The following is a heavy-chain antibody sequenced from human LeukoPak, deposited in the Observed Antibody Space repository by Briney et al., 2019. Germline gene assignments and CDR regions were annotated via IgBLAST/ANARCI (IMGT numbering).Heavy chain of an antibody. D-gene: IGHD6-13*01. J-gene: IGHJ4*02. Sequence: SETLSLTCTVSGGSISSSSYYWGWIRQPPGKGLEWIGSIYYSGSTYYNPSLKSRVTISVDTPKNQFSLKLSSVTAADTAVYYCARVEAAAGTMECRYWGQGTLVTVSS. V-gene: IGHV4-39*01. CDR3: ARVEAAAGTMECRY. CDR1: GGSISSSSYY. CDR2: IYYSGST.